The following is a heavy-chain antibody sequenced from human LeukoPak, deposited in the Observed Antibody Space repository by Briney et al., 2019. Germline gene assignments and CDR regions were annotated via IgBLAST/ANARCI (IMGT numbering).Heavy chain of an antibody. CDR3: ARTWTTMVATYYFDY. J-gene: IGHJ4*02. V-gene: IGHV4-39*07. Sequence: ETLSLTCTVSGGSISSSSYYWGWIRQPPGKGLEWIGSIYYSGSTYYNPSLKSRVTISVDTSKNQFSLKLSSVTAADTAVYYCARTWTTMVATYYFDYWGQGTLVTVSS. CDR1: GGSISSSSYY. CDR2: IYYSGST. D-gene: IGHD5-12*01.